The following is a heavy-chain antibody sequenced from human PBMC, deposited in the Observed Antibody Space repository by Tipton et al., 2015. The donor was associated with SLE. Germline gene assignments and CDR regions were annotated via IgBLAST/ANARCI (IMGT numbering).Heavy chain of an antibody. Sequence: TLSLTCTVSGVSISRSSYYWGWIRQSPGQGLEWLGNVFYSGTTYYNPSLKSRISISVDTSINQFSRNLSSVTAADTAVYYCTGEWQQVVGVAYWGLGALVTVSS. CDR1: GVSISRSSYY. CDR2: VFYSGTT. D-gene: IGHD3-16*01. V-gene: IGHV4-39*07. J-gene: IGHJ4*02. CDR3: TGEWQQVVGVAY.